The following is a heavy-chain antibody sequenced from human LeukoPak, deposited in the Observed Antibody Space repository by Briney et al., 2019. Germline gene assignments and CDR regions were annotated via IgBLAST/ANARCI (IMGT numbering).Heavy chain of an antibody. CDR3: ARDMNYYDSSGQPGDY. J-gene: IGHJ4*02. V-gene: IGHV4-31*03. CDR1: GGSISSGGYY. D-gene: IGHD3-22*01. CDR2: IYYSGST. Sequence: SETLSLTCTVSGGSISSGGYYWSWIRQHPGKGLEWIGYIYYSGSTYYNPSLKSRVTISVDTSKNQFSLKLSSVTAADTAVYYCARDMNYYDSSGQPGDYWGQGTLVTVSS.